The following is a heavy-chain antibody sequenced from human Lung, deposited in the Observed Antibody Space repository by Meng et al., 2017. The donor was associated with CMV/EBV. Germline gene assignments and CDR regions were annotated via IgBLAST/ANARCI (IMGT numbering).Heavy chain of an antibody. CDR1: GYTFIGYY. Sequence: ASVKVSCKASGYTFIGYYMHWVRQAPGQGLEWMGWIHPYTGDTNYAQKFQGRVIMTRDMSINTVYMELSRLRSDDTAVYYCARVQFLETANNAVELWGQGTMVTVSS. CDR3: ARVQFLETANNAVEL. V-gene: IGHV1-2*02. CDR2: IHPYTGDT. J-gene: IGHJ3*01. D-gene: IGHD2-21*01.